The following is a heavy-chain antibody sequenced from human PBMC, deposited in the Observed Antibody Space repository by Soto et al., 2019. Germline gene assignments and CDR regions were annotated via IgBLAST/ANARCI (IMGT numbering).Heavy chain of an antibody. CDR1: GGSFSGYY. Sequence: SETLSLTCAVYGGSFSGYYWSWIRQPPGKGLEWIGEINHSGSTNYNPSLKSRVTISVDTSKNQFSLKLSSVTAVDTAVYYCASGNIVVVPAARNWFDPWGQGTLVTVSS. CDR3: ASGNIVVVPAARNWFDP. V-gene: IGHV4-34*01. J-gene: IGHJ5*02. CDR2: INHSGST. D-gene: IGHD2-2*01.